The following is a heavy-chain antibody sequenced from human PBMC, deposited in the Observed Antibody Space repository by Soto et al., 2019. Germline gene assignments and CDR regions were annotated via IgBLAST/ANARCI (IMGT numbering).Heavy chain of an antibody. CDR1: GFTFSSYA. V-gene: IGHV3-23*01. D-gene: IGHD6-13*01. CDR2: ISGSGGST. Sequence: GGSLRLSCAASGFTFSSYAMSWVRQAPGKGLEWVSAISGSGGSTYYADSVKGRFTISRDNSKNTLYLQMNSLRAEDTAVYYCAKVPSSSSWYGVDYWGQGTLVTVSS. CDR3: AKVPSSSSWYGVDY. J-gene: IGHJ4*02.